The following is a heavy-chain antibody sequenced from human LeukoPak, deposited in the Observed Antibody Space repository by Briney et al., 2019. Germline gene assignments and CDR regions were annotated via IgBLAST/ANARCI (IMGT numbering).Heavy chain of an antibody. J-gene: IGHJ5*02. V-gene: IGHV1-24*01. D-gene: IGHD2-2*01. CDR1: GYTLTELS. CDR3: ATGPSGVPAAIGWFDP. Sequence: ASVKVSCKVSGYTLTELSMHWVRQAPGKGLEWMGGFDPEDGETIYAQKFQGRATMTEDTSTDTAYMELSSLRSEDTAVYYCATGPSGVPAAIGWFDPWGQGTLVTVSS. CDR2: FDPEDGET.